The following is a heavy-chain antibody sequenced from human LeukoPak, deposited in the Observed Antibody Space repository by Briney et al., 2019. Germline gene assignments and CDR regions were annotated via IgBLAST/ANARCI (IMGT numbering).Heavy chain of an antibody. V-gene: IGHV1-18*04. CDR1: GYTFTSYG. D-gene: IGHD5-12*01. CDR3: ARQPSGYEPFDY. Sequence: GASVNVSCKPSGYTFTSYGISWVRQAPGQGLEWMGWNSHYNGNTNYAQKLQGRVTMTTDTSTSTAYMELRSLRSDDTAVYYCARQPSGYEPFDYWGQGTLVTVSS. CDR2: NSHYNGNT. J-gene: IGHJ4*02.